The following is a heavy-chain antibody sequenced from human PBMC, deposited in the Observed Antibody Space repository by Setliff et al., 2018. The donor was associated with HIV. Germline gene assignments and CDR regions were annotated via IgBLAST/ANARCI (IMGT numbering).Heavy chain of an antibody. J-gene: IGHJ4*01. Sequence: PSETLSLTCSVSGDSIKSGLNYWTWIRQPAGRGLEWMGQVSSGGTASYNPALKSRVGISIDTSKNHFTLNLTSATAADTALYFCARGHVVRTTRSLDHWGRGLPVTVS. D-gene: IGHD2-15*01. CDR3: ARGHVVRTTRSLDH. V-gene: IGHV4-61*09. CDR1: GDSIKSGLNY. CDR2: VSSGGTA.